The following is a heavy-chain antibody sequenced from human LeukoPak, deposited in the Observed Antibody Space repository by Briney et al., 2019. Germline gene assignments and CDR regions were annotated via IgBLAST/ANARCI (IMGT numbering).Heavy chain of an antibody. V-gene: IGHV3-48*03. D-gene: IGHD2-2*01. CDR3: ARRYCSSTSCTLDY. CDR1: GFTFTSYE. J-gene: IGHJ4*02. CDR2: ISSSGSTI. Sequence: GGSLRLLCAASGFTFTSYEMNWVRQAPGKGLEWVSYISSSGSTIYYADSEKGRFTISRDNAKNSLYLQMNSLRAEDTAVYYCARRYCSSTSCTLDYWGQGTLVTVSS.